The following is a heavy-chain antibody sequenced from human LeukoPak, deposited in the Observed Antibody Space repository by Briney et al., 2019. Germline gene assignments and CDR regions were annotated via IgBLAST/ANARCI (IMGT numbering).Heavy chain of an antibody. V-gene: IGHV3-7*01. D-gene: IGHD3-22*01. Sequence: GGSLRLSCAAYGFTFSSYWMSWVRQAPGKGLEWVANIKQDGSEKYYVDSVKGRFTISRDNAKNSLYLQMNSLRAEDTAVYYCARTSDTSGRLYWYFDLWGRGTLVTVSS. J-gene: IGHJ2*01. CDR2: IKQDGSEK. CDR3: ARTSDTSGRLYWYFDL. CDR1: GFTFSSYW.